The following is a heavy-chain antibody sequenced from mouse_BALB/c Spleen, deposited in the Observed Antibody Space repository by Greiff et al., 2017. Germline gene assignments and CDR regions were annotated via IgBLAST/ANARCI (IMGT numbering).Heavy chain of an antibody. V-gene: IGHV14-3*02. J-gene: IGHJ3*01. Sequence: VQLQQSGAELVKPGASVKLSCTASGFNIKDTYMHWVKQRPEQGLEWIGRIDPANGNTKYDPKFQGKATITADTSSNTAYLQLSSLTSEDTAVYYCARMGYYGYERAWFAYWGQGTLVTVSA. D-gene: IGHD1-2*01. CDR3: ARMGYYGYERAWFAY. CDR2: IDPANGNT. CDR1: GFNIKDTY.